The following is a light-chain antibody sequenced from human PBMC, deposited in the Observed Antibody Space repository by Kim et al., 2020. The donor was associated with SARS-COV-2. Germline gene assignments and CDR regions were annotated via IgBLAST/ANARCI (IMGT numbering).Light chain of an antibody. CDR3: QVWDTDTDHYV. Sequence: PGKTARMTCGGNNIGGHRVHWYQHKPGQAPVLVMYYDRDRPSGIPERFSGSKSASTDNLTISRVEAGDEANYYCQVWDTDTDHYVFGTGTKVTVL. CDR2: YDR. J-gene: IGLJ1*01. V-gene: IGLV3-21*01. CDR1: NIGGHR.